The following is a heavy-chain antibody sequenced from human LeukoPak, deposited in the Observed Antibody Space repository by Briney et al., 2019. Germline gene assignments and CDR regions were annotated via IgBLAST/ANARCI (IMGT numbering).Heavy chain of an antibody. CDR3: AKGGLSYYGSGSSYGMDV. V-gene: IGHV3-23*01. CDR1: GFTISSYA. D-gene: IGHD3-10*01. Sequence: GGSQRLSCAASGFTISSYAMSWVRQAPGKGLEWVSAISGSGGSTYYADSVKGRFTISRDNSKNTLYLQMNSLRAEDTAVYYCAKGGLSYYGSGSSYGMDVWGQGTTVTVSS. CDR2: ISGSGGST. J-gene: IGHJ6*02.